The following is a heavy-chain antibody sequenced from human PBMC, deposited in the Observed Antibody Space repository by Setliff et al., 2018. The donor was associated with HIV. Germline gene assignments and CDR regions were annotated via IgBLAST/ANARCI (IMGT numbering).Heavy chain of an antibody. D-gene: IGHD6-19*01. Sequence: SETLSLTCTVSGGSISSYYWSWIRQPPGKGLEWIGYIYYSGSSNHNPSLKSRVTISVDTSKNQFSLKLSSVTAADTAVHYCARGYPGIAVAGLSYYYYYYMDVWGKGTTVTVSS. CDR2: IYYSGSS. CDR1: GGSISSYY. V-gene: IGHV4-59*01. J-gene: IGHJ6*03. CDR3: ARGYPGIAVAGLSYYYYYYMDV.